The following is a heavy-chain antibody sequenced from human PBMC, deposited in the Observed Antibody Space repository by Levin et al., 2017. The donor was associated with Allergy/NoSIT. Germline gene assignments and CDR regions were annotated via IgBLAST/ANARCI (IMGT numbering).Heavy chain of an antibody. D-gene: IGHD2-2*01. CDR1: GFTFSNYE. Sequence: GGSLRLSCEASGFTFSNYEMNWVRQAPGKGLEWLSYISSSGSVIYYADSVKGRFAISRDNDKNSLYLQMNSLRVEDTAIYYCSRDLGCGSTRCSDAFGVWGQGTMVIVSS. J-gene: IGHJ3*01. CDR3: SRDLGCGSTRCSDAFGV. V-gene: IGHV3-48*03. CDR2: ISSSGSVI.